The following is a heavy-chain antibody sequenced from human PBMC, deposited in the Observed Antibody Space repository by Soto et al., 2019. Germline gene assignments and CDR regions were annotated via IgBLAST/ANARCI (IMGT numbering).Heavy chain of an antibody. CDR2: IYYSGST. CDR3: ARDVRTYYDFWSGSEYPFGYYYYGMDV. J-gene: IGHJ6*02. CDR1: GGSISSYY. V-gene: IGHV4-59*01. Sequence: SETLSLTCTVSGGSISSYYWSWIRQPPGKGLEWIGYIYYSGSTNYNPSLKSRVTISVDTSKNQFSLKLSSVTAADTAVYYCARDVRTYYDFWSGSEYPFGYYYYGMDVWGQGTTVTVSS. D-gene: IGHD3-3*01.